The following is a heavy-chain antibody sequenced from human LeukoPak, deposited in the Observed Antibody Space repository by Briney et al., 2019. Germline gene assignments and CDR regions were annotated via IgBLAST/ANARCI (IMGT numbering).Heavy chain of an antibody. J-gene: IGHJ4*02. V-gene: IGHV3-7*03. CDR1: GLTFSSSW. CDR3: AKQSAGSAAWYSLHYDF. CDR2: INPDGIKR. D-gene: IGHD6-13*01. Sequence: GGSLRLSCAVSGLTFSSSWMDWVRQAPGKGLEWVASINPDGIKRYSADSVKGRFTISRDNARNSLYLQMDSLRAEDTAVYFCAKQSAGSAAWYSLHYDFWGQGTLVTVSS.